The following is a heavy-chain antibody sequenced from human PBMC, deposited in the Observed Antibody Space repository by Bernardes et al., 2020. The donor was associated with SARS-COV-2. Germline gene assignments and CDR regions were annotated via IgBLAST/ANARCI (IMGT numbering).Heavy chain of an antibody. CDR3: ARSYSNTNYYYYYMDV. J-gene: IGHJ6*03. CDR2: IYTSGST. CDR1: GGSISSYY. V-gene: IGHV4-4*07. D-gene: IGHD4-4*01. Sequence: SETLSLTCTVSGGSISSYYWSWIRQPAGKGLEWIGRIYTSGSTNYNPSLKSRVTMSVDTSKNQFSLKLSSVTAADTAVYYCARSYSNTNYYYYYMDVWGKGTTVTVSS.